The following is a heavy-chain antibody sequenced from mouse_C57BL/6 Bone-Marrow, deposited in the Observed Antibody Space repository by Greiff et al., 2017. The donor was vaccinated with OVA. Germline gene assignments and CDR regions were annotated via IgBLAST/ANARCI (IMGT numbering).Heavy chain of an antibody. J-gene: IGHJ4*01. Sequence: EVQLQQSGTVLARPGASVKMSCKTSGYTFTSYWMHWVKQRPGQGLEWIGAIYPGNSDTSYNQKFKGKAKLTAVTSASTAYMELSSLTNEDSAVYCTEGDYYGRYWDGAMDYWGQGTSVTVSS. CDR3: EGDYYGRYWDGAMDY. CDR1: GYTFTSYW. CDR2: IYPGNSDT. D-gene: IGHD1-1*01. V-gene: IGHV1-5*01.